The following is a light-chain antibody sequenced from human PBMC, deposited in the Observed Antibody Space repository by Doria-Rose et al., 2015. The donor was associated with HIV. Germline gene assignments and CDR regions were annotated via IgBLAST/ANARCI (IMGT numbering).Light chain of an antibody. V-gene: IGKV4-1*01. CDR2: WAS. Sequence: DIRMTQSPDSLAVSLGERATINCKSSQSVLYSSNNKNNLAWYQQKPGQPPKLLIYWASTREAGVPDRCSGSGSGTEFTLTISSLKAEDVAVYYCQQYDSASWTVGQGNKGE. J-gene: IGKJ1*01. CDR3: QQYDSASWT. CDR1: QSVLYSSNNKNN.